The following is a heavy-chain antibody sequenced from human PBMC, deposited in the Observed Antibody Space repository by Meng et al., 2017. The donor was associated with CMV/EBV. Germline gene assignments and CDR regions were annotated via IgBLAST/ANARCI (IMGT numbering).Heavy chain of an antibody. Sequence: QGPRVQSGAEGKKPGASVKVSCKASGYTFTGYYMHWVRQAPGQGLEWMGWINPNSGGTNYAQKFQGRVTMTRDTSISTAYMELSRLRSDDTAVYYCARGPLGEYSNYDAPWGQGTLVTVSS. V-gene: IGHV1-2*02. D-gene: IGHD4-11*01. CDR3: ARGPLGEYSNYDAP. CDR1: GYTFTGYY. CDR2: INPNSGGT. J-gene: IGHJ5*02.